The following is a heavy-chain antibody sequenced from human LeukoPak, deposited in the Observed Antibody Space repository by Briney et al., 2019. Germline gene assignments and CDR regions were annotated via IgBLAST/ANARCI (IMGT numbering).Heavy chain of an antibody. J-gene: IGHJ5*02. V-gene: IGHV1-69*13. D-gene: IGHD1-26*01. CDR3: ARKLRLGGNWFDP. CDR2: IIPISGTT. Sequence: SVKVSCKTSGGTFTSYAITWVRQAPGQGLEWMGKIIPISGTTNYAQKFQGGVTFTADQSTSTAYMELSSLRSEDTPLYYCARKLRLGGNWFDPWGQGTLVTVSS. CDR1: GGTFTSYA.